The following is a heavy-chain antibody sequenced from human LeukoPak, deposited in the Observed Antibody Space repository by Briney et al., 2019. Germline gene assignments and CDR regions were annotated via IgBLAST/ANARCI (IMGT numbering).Heavy chain of an antibody. J-gene: IGHJ3*02. Sequence: SETLSLTCTVSGGSISSGGYYWSWIRQPPGKGLEWIGYIYYSGSTNYNPSLKSRVTISVDTSKNQFSLKLSSVTAADTAVYYCARDRGVGLDAFDIWGQGTMVTVSS. V-gene: IGHV4-61*08. CDR2: IYYSGST. CDR3: ARDRGVGLDAFDI. D-gene: IGHD1-26*01. CDR1: GGSISSGGYY.